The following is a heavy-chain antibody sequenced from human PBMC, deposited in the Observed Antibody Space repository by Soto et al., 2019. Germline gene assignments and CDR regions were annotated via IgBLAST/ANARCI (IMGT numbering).Heavy chain of an antibody. CDR3: GRGFGGTH. D-gene: IGHD2-15*01. J-gene: IGHJ4*02. V-gene: IGHV3-7*05. CDR1: GFTFNNYY. Sequence: VQLVESGGGLVQPGGSLRLSCAASGFTFNNYYMVWVRQAPGRGLEWVANINQDGSAKYYVDSVKSRFTISRDNAKSSLYLQINSLRAEDTATYYCGRGFGGTHWGQGSLVTVSS. CDR2: INQDGSAK.